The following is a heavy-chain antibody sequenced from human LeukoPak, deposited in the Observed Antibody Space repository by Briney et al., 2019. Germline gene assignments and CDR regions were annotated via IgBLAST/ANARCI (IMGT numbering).Heavy chain of an antibody. V-gene: IGHV1-2*02. Sequence: ASVKVSCKASGYTFTGYYIHWVRQAPGQGLEWMGWINPNSGGIDYAQKFQGRVTMTRDTSISTAYMELSRLRSDDTAVYYCARDLVVGATSYFDYWGQGTLVTVSS. CDR1: GYTFTGYY. CDR2: INPNSGGI. J-gene: IGHJ4*02. CDR3: ARDLVVGATSYFDY. D-gene: IGHD1-26*01.